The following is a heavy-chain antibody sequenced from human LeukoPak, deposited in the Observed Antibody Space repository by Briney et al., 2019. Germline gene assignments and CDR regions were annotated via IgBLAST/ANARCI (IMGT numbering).Heavy chain of an antibody. CDR3: ASSPYYYDRGPNPGRYYYYMDV. D-gene: IGHD3-22*01. J-gene: IGHJ6*03. CDR1: GGSVSRSPYY. CDR2: IYYSGST. Sequence: SETLSLTCTVSGGSVSRSPYYWGWIRQPPGKGLEWIGNIYYSGSTYYNPSLKSRVTISVDTSKNQFSLKLSSVTAADTAVYYCASSPYYYDRGPNPGRYYYYMDVWGKGTTVTISS. V-gene: IGHV4-39*07.